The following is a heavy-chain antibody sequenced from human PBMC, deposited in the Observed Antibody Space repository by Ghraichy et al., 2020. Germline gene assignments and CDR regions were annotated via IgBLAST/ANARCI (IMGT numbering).Heavy chain of an antibody. CDR3: ARGRSIAMVRGAIDY. CDR1: GFTFSSYA. D-gene: IGHD3-10*01. CDR2: ISFDGTNK. V-gene: IGHV3-30*04. J-gene: IGHJ4*02. Sequence: GESLNISCAVSGFTFSSYAMHWVRQAPGKGLEWVAVISFDGTNKYYADSVKGRFTISRDRDNSENTLYLQMNSLRAEDTALYYCARGRSIAMVRGAIDYWGQGTLVAVSS.